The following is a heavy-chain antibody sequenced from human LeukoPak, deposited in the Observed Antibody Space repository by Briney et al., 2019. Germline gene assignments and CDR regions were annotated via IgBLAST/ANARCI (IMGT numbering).Heavy chain of an antibody. D-gene: IGHD5-12*01. V-gene: IGHV1-2*02. CDR1: GYTFTGYY. CDR3: ARGGWLRRSEHSDY. Sequence: ASVKVSCKASGYTFTGYYMHWVRQAPGQGLEWMGWINPNSGGTNYAQKFQGRVTMTTDTSTSTAYMELRSLRSDDTAVYYCARGGWLRRSEHSDYWGQGTLVTVSS. CDR2: INPNSGGT. J-gene: IGHJ4*02.